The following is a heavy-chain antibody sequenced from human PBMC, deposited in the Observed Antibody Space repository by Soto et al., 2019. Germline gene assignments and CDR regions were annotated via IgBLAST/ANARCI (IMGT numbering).Heavy chain of an antibody. V-gene: IGHV4-34*01. CDR2: INHSGST. CDR1: GGSFSGYY. CDR3: ARGHDGYCTNGVCTWLIWGKDYYGMDV. D-gene: IGHD2-8*01. Sequence: KTSETLSLTCAVYGGSFSGYYWSWIRQPPGKGLEWIGEINHSGSTNYNPSLKSRVTISVDTSKNQFSLKLSSVTAADTAVYYCARGHDGYCTNGVCTWLIWGKDYYGMDVWGQGTTVTVSS. J-gene: IGHJ6*02.